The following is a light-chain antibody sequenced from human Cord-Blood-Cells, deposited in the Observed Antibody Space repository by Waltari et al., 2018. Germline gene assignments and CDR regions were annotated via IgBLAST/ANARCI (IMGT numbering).Light chain of an antibody. CDR1: NIGSKN. CDR3: QVWDSSTVV. V-gene: IGLV3-9*01. Sequence: SYELTQPLSVSVALGQTARITCGGNNIGSKNVHWYQQKPGQAPGLVICRDSNRPSGIPARFSGSNSGNPATLTSSRAQAGDEADYYCQVWDSSTVVFGGGTKLTVL. J-gene: IGLJ2*01. CDR2: RDS.